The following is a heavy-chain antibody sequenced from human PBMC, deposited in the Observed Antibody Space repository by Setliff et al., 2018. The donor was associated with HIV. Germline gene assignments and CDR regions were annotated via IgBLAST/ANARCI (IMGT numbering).Heavy chain of an antibody. J-gene: IGHJ4*02. Sequence: SATLSLTCAVYGGSFNGYSWSWMRQPPGKGLEWIGEISRSGSTTYHPSLKSRLTISVDASKRHFSLKLSSVTAADTAVYYCARTMAVPATQPFDYWGQGTLVTVSS. CDR2: ISRSGST. D-gene: IGHD2-15*01. CDR3: ARTMAVPATQPFDY. CDR1: GGSFNGYS. V-gene: IGHV4-34*01.